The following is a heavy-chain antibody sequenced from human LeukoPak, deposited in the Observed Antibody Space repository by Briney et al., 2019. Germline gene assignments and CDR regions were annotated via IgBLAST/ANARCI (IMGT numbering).Heavy chain of an antibody. CDR2: IYPGDSDT. D-gene: IGHD4-11*01. CDR1: GYSFTSYW. CDR3: ARVTVTNSYYFEY. J-gene: IGHJ4*02. Sequence: GESLKISCKGSGYSFTSYWIGWVRQIPGKGLEWMGIIYPGDSDTRYSPSFQGQVTISADKSVSTAYLQWSSLKASDSAMYYCARVTVTNSYYFEYWGQGTLVTVSS. V-gene: IGHV5-51*01.